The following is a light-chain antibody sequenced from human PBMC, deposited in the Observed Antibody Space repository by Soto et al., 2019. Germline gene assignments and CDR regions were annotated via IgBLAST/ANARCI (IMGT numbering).Light chain of an antibody. CDR1: SSNIGAGYD. Sequence: QAVVTQPPSVSGAPGQRVTISCTGSSSNIGAGYDVHWYQQLPGTAPKLLIYGNSNRPSGVPDRFSGSKSGTSASLAITGLQAEDEADYYCQSYDRSLSVVFGGGTQLTVL. V-gene: IGLV1-40*01. CDR3: QSYDRSLSVV. CDR2: GNS. J-gene: IGLJ2*01.